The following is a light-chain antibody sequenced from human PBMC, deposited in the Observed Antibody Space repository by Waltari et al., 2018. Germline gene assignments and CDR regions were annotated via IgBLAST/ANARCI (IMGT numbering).Light chain of an antibody. CDR3: QQYDGVSPLT. CDR1: QTIDSTY. V-gene: IGKV3-20*01. CDR2: RAS. J-gene: IGKJ5*01. Sequence: EIVLTQSPGTLSLSPGERGTLSCRASQTIDSTYLAWYQQNPGQPPRLLIARASMRATGVPDRFSGSGSGTDFTLTISRLEPEDFAVYYCQQYDGVSPLTFGQGTRLE.